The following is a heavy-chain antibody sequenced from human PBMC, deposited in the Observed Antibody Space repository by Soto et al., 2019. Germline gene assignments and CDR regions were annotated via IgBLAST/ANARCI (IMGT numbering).Heavy chain of an antibody. D-gene: IGHD3-3*01. V-gene: IGHV2-5*02. CDR1: GFSLTTSGVG. Sequence: QLTLNESGPTVVRPTETLTLTCRFSGFSLTTSGVGVGWIRQSPGKAPEWLALFYWDDDKRYSASLKSRLSITKDTSKNQVVLTVSDLDPTDTATYYCAHRVLRTVFGLVTTTAIYFDFWGQGTPVAVSS. CDR2: FYWDDDK. CDR3: AHRVLRTVFGLVTTTAIYFDF. J-gene: IGHJ4*02.